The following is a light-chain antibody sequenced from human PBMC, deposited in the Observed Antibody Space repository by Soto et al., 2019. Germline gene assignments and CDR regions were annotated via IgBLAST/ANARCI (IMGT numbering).Light chain of an antibody. J-gene: IGKJ4*01. CDR2: DAS. CDR3: QQRSGWPLT. V-gene: IGKV3-11*01. Sequence: EIVLTQSPATLSLSPGERATLSCRASQSVTGYLAWYQQRPGQAPRLLIYDASNGATGIPARFSGSGSGTDFTLTISSLEPEDVGVYYCQQRSGWPLTFGGGTKVDIK. CDR1: QSVTGY.